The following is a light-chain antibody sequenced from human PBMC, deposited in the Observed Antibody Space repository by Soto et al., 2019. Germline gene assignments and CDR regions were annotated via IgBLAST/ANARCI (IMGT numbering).Light chain of an antibody. CDR1: SSDVGGYNY. CDR3: SSYTSDSFYV. Sequence: QSALTQPASVSGSPGQSIAISCTGASSDVGGYNYVSWYQQHPGKAPKLMIYDVSNRPSGVSDRFSGSKSGNTASLTISGIQAEDEADYYCSSYTSDSFYVFGTGTKVTVL. J-gene: IGLJ1*01. CDR2: DVS. V-gene: IGLV2-14*03.